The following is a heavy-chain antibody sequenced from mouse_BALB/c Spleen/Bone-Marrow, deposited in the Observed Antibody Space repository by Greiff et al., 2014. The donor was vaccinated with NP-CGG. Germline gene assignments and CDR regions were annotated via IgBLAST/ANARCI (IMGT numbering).Heavy chain of an antibody. CDR1: SYAISSYW. Sequence: QVQLQQSGAELVRPGSSVKISCKASSYAISSYWMNWVKQRPGQGLEWIGQIYPGDGDTNYNGKFKGKATLTADKSSSTAYMQISSLTSEDSAVYFCARGRGWYLDYWGQGTTLTVSS. J-gene: IGHJ2*01. CDR2: IYPGDGDT. V-gene: IGHV1-80*01. CDR3: ARGRGWYLDY. D-gene: IGHD2-3*01.